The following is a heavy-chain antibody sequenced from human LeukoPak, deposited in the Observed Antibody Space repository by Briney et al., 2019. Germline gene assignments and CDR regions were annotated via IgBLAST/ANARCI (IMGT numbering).Heavy chain of an antibody. V-gene: IGHV1-18*01. CDR3: ARDSYGSGSYYKDY. CDR2: ISAYNGNT. D-gene: IGHD3-10*01. Sequence: ASVKVSCKASGYTFTSYGISWVRQAPGQGLEWMGWISAYNGNTNYARKLQGRVTMTTDTSTSIAYMELRSLRSDDTAVYYCARDSYGSGSYYKDYWGQGTLVTVSS. CDR1: GYTFTSYG. J-gene: IGHJ4*02.